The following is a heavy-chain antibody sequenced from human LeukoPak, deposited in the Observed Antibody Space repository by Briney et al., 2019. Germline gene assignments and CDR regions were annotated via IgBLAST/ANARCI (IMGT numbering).Heavy chain of an antibody. CDR3: ARGVYSYGYYYYYMDV. V-gene: IGHV4-34*01. D-gene: IGHD5-18*01. CDR2: INHSGST. CDR1: GGSFSGYY. J-gene: IGHJ6*03. Sequence: SETLSLTCAVYGGSFSGYYWSWIPQPPGKGLEWIGEINHSGSTNYNPSLKSRVTISVDTSKNQFSLKLSSVTAADTAVYYCARGVYSYGYYYYYMDVWGKGTTVTVSS.